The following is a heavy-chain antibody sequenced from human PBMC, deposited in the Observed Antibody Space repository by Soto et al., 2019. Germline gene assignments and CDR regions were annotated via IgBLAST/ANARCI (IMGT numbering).Heavy chain of an antibody. V-gene: IGHV3-74*01. CDR2: INSDGSST. D-gene: IGHD2-15*01. Sequence: GGSLRLSCAASGFTFSSYWMHWVRQAPGKGLVWVSRINSDGSSTSYADSVKGRFTISRDNSKNTLYLQMNSLRAEDTAVYYCTKDRVPDGIYSFDYWGQGALVTVSS. CDR1: GFTFSSYW. CDR3: TKDRVPDGIYSFDY. J-gene: IGHJ4*02.